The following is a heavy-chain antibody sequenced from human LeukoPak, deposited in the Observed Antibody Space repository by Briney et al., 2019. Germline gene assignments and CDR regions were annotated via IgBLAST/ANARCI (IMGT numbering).Heavy chain of an antibody. CDR2: IYSGGST. CDR1: GFTVSSNY. CDR3: ARERGDTQRDYYGMDV. J-gene: IGHJ6*02. V-gene: IGHV3-66*01. Sequence: GGSLRLSCAASGFTVSSNYMSWVRQAPGKGLEWVSVIYSGGSTYYADTVKGRFTISRDNSKNTLYLQMNSLRAEDTAVYYCARERGDTQRDYYGMDVWGQGTTVTVSS. D-gene: IGHD5-18*01.